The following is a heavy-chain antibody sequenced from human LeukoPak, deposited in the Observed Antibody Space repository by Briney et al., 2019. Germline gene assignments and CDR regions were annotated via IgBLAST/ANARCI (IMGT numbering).Heavy chain of an antibody. CDR3: STEHKYCTSSTCGDY. V-gene: IGHV1-2*02. J-gene: IGHJ4*02. CDR2: VNPTTGDT. D-gene: IGHD2-8*01. CDR1: GYTFAAFW. Sequence: ASVKVSCKASGYTFAAFWIHWVRQAPGQGLEWMGYVNPTTGDTYNAQNFQGRVTMTRDTSINTAYMELSSLRSDDTAVYYCSTEHKYCTSSTCGDYWGQGTLVTVSS.